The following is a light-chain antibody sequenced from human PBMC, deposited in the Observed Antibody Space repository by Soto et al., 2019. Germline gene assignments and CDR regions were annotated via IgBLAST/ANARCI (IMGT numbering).Light chain of an antibody. V-gene: IGKV3-11*01. Sequence: EIVLTQSPATLSLSPGERATLSCRASQSVSNYLAWYQQKPGQPPRLLIYDTFNRATGIPARFSGSGSVTDFTLTITSLEPEDFAVYYCQQRNYWPLTFGGGTKVEIK. CDR3: QQRNYWPLT. CDR1: QSVSNY. CDR2: DTF. J-gene: IGKJ4*01.